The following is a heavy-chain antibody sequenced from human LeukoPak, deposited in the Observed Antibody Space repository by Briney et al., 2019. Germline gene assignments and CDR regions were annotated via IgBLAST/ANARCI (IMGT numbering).Heavy chain of an antibody. CDR1: GFTFSSYW. CDR2: IKSDGTYT. V-gene: IGHV3-74*01. CDR3: IRDDGNYGIDY. Sequence: GGSLRLSCAASGFTFSSYWMHWVRHAPGKGLVWVSRIKSDGTYTDYMDSVKGRFTISRDNAKNTLFLQMNSLRADDTAVYYCIRDDGNYGIDYWGQGTLVTVSS. J-gene: IGHJ4*02. D-gene: IGHD1-7*01.